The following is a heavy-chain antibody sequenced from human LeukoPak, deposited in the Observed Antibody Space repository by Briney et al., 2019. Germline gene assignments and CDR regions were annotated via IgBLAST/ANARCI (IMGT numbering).Heavy chain of an antibody. J-gene: IGHJ4*02. CDR1: GGSINGYF. V-gene: IGHV4-4*07. CDR3: ARDPAGHGTYFDY. D-gene: IGHD1-1*01. CDR2: IHTSGTT. Sequence: SETLSLTCTVSGGSINGYFCTWLRQSAGAGLECIGRIHTSGTTYYNPSLKSRVSMSVDTSNNKSSLRLNSVTAADTAVYYCARDPAGHGTYFDYWGQGALVTVSS.